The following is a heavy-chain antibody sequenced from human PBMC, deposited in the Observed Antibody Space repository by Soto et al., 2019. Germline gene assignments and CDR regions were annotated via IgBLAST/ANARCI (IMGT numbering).Heavy chain of an antibody. V-gene: IGHV5-10-1*01. Sequence: GESLKISCKGSGYSFAGYWITWVRQKPGKGLEWMGRIDPSDSQTYYSPSFRGHVTISVTKSSTTVFLQWSSLRASDTAMYYCARQIYDSDTGPNFQYYFDSWAQGTTVTVSS. CDR1: GYSFAGYW. CDR3: ARQIYDSDTGPNFQYYFDS. D-gene: IGHD3-22*01. J-gene: IGHJ4*02. CDR2: IDPSDSQT.